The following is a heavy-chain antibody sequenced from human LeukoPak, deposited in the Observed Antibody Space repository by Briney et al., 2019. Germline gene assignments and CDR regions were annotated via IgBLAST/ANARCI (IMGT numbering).Heavy chain of an antibody. V-gene: IGHV3-30-3*01. J-gene: IGHJ5*01. Sequence: PGGSLRLSCAASGFTFSSYAMHWVRQAPGKGLEWVAVISYDGSNKYYADSVKGRFTISRDNSKNSLYLQMNSLRAEDTAVYYCARNIGNSSPNCFDAWGHGTLVTVSS. CDR3: ARNIGNSSPNCFDA. D-gene: IGHD6-13*01. CDR1: GFTFSSYA. CDR2: ISYDGSNK.